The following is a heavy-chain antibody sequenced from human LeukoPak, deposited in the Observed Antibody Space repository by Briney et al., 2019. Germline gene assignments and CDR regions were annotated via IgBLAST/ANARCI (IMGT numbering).Heavy chain of an antibody. Sequence: SETLSLTCTVSGGSISSYYWSWIRQPPGKGLEWIGYIYYSGSTNYNPSLKSRVTISVDTSKNQFSLKLSSVTAADTAVCYCAREGSGNTGGFDYWGQGTLVTVSS. CDR2: IYYSGST. CDR1: GGSISSYY. J-gene: IGHJ4*02. CDR3: AREGSGNTGGFDY. D-gene: IGHD1-26*01. V-gene: IGHV4-59*01.